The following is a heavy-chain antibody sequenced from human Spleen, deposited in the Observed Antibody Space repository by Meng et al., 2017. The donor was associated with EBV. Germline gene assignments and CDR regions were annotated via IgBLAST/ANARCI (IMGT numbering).Heavy chain of an antibody. J-gene: IGHJ5*02. CDR3: ARGQWVGVPAARGRRGWFDP. D-gene: IGHD2-2*01. V-gene: IGHV4-34*01. Sequence: QVQLQRWAAGLLKPSGTLSLTCAVYGGSFSGYYWSWIRQPPGKGLEWIGEINHSGSTNYNPSLKSRVTISVDTSKNQFSLKLSSVTAADTAVYYCARGQWVGVPAARGRRGWFDPWGQGTLVTVSS. CDR2: INHSGST. CDR1: GGSFSGYY.